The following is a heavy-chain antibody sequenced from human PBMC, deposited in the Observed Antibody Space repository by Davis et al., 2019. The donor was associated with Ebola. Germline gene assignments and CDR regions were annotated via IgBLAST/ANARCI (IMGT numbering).Heavy chain of an antibody. CDR2: INTDGSSV. CDR1: GFMFRNFW. V-gene: IGHV3-74*01. CDR3: ARGGDQLLIGSTYYGLDV. D-gene: IGHD2-2*01. J-gene: IGHJ6*02. Sequence: GESLKISCATSGFMFRNFWMYWVRQVPGKGLVWVSRINTDGSSVAYGASVRGRFTISRDTAKNTLYLQMNNLRADDTAVYYCARGGDQLLIGSTYYGLDVWGQGTTVTVSS.